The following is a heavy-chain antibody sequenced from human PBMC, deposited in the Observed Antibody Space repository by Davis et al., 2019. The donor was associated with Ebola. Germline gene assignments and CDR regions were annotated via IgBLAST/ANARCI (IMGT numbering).Heavy chain of an antibody. Sequence: PSETLSLTCTVSGGSISSSIYYWVWIRQPPAKGLEWIGTIYYSRSAYYNPSLKSRVTISGDTSKKQFSLKLTSVTAADTAVYYCVGGRGGYSHGRLDHWGQGSLVTVSS. CDR2: IYYSRSA. D-gene: IGHD5-18*01. J-gene: IGHJ4*02. V-gene: IGHV4-39*01. CDR3: VGGRGGYSHGRLDH. CDR1: GGSISSSIYY.